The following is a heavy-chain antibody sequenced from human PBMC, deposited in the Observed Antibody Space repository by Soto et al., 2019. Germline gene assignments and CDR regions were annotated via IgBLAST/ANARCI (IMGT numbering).Heavy chain of an antibody. Sequence: QVQLVESGGGVVQPGRSLRRSCAASGLTFSSYVMHWVRQAPGKGLEWVAVISYDGNNKYYADSVKGRFTISRDNSKNTLYLQMNSLRAEDTAVYYCARAGCDGGRCYTLVGLRYGMDVWGQGTTVTVSS. CDR2: ISYDGNNK. CDR3: ARAGCDGGRCYTLVGLRYGMDV. J-gene: IGHJ6*02. V-gene: IGHV3-30-3*01. CDR1: GLTFSSYV. D-gene: IGHD2-15*01.